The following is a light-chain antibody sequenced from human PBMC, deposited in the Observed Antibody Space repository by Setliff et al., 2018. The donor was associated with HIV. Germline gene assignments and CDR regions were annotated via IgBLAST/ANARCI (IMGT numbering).Light chain of an antibody. CDR1: SNDVGRYDL. CDR2: QAT. Sequence: QSVLTQPASVSGSPGQSITISCTGTSNDVGRYDLVSWYQQHPARAPKLIIYQATRRPSGVSNRFSGSKSGNVASLTTSGLQAEDEADYYCCSNTGSNTFVFGTGTKAPS. CDR3: CSNTGSNTFV. J-gene: IGLJ1*01. V-gene: IGLV2-23*01.